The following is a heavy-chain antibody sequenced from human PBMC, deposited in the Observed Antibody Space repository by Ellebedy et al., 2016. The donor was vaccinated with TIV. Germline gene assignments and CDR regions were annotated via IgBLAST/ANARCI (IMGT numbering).Heavy chain of an antibody. J-gene: IGHJ5*02. Sequence: GESLKISXKGSGYSFTSYWIGWVRQMPGKGLEWMGIIYPGDSDTRYSPSFQGHVTISADKSISTAYLQWSSLKASDTAMYYCARPYCSGGSCYSANWFDPWGQGTLVTVSS. CDR2: IYPGDSDT. D-gene: IGHD2-15*01. V-gene: IGHV5-51*01. CDR3: ARPYCSGGSCYSANWFDP. CDR1: GYSFTSYW.